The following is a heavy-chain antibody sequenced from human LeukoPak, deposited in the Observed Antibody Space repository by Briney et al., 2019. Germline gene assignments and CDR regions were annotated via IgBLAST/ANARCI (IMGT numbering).Heavy chain of an antibody. J-gene: IGHJ4*02. CDR2: IKQDASEK. CDR1: GFTFSNYW. Sequence: PGGSLRLSCAASGFTFSNYWMSWVRQAPGKGLEWVANIKQDASEKYFVDSTKGRFTISRDNAKKSLYLQMNSLRVGDTAVYYCARMSSSGYFVWGQGTLVTVSS. V-gene: IGHV3-7*01. CDR3: ARMSSSGYFV. D-gene: IGHD3-22*01.